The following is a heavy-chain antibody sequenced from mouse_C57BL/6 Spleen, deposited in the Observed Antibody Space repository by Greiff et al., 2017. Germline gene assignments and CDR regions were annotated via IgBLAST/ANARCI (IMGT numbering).Heavy chain of an antibody. CDR1: GYAFSSSW. Sequence: QVQLKESGPELVQPGASVKISCKASGYAFSSSWMNWVKQRPGKGLEWIGRIYPGDGDANYNGKLKGKATLTADQSYSTVFMQLSSRTSEASAVYCCRRYVGYDGSSAYAMDDWGQGTSVTVSS. D-gene: IGHD2-2*01. CDR3: RRYVGYDGSSAYAMDD. CDR2: IYPGDGDA. V-gene: IGHV1-82*01. J-gene: IGHJ4*01.